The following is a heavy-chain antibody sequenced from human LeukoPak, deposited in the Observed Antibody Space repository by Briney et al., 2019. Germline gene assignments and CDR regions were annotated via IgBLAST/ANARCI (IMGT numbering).Heavy chain of an antibody. D-gene: IGHD3-22*01. V-gene: IGHV1-18*01. CDR1: GYTFTSYG. Sequence: GASEKVSCKASGYTFTSYGISWVRQAPGQGLEWMGWISAYNGNTNYAQKLQGRVTMTTDTSTSTAYMELRSLRSDDTAVYYCARDTYYYDSSGYLGIDYWGQGTLVTVSS. CDR2: ISAYNGNT. CDR3: ARDTYYYDSSGYLGIDY. J-gene: IGHJ4*02.